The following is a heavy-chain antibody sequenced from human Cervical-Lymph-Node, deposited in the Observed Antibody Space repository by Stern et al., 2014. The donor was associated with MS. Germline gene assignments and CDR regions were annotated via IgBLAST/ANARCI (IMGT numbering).Heavy chain of an antibody. V-gene: IGHV1-69*01. CDR2: IIPKVGTS. CDR1: GDTFSNFA. Sequence: QVQLVQSGAEVKQPGSSVKVSCKASGDTFSNFAISWVRQAPGQGLEWMGGIIPKVGTSNYAQKFQGRVSITADESTSTTYMEISSLRSEDTAVYYCARDGDCEHSFGLDVWGQGTTVVVSS. D-gene: IGHD2-21*02. CDR3: ARDGDCEHSFGLDV. J-gene: IGHJ6*02.